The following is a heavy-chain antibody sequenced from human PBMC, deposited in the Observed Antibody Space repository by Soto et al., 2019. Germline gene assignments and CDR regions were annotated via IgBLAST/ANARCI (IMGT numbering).Heavy chain of an antibody. CDR1: GGTFSSYA. J-gene: IGHJ6*02. D-gene: IGHD3-22*01. CDR2: IIPIFGTA. V-gene: IGHV1-69*06. Sequence: GASVKVSCKASGGTFSSYAISWVRQAPGQGLEWMGGIIPIFGTANYAQKFQGRVTITADKSTGTAYMELSSLRSEDTAVYYCASELTPYYDSSGYYGRGYYGMDVWGQGTTVTVSS. CDR3: ASELTPYYDSSGYYGRGYYGMDV.